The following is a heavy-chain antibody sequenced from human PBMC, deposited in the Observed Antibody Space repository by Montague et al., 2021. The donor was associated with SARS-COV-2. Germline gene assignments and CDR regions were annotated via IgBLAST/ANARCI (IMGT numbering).Heavy chain of an antibody. CDR2: ISQSGST. V-gene: IGHV4-34*01. D-gene: IGHD2-2*01. Sequence: ETLSLTCAVYGGSLSGYYWSWIRQPPGEGLEWIAEISQSGSTSYNPSLKSRVTISVDTSKNQFSLKLSSATAADTAVYYCARVPYRLLFVPRYYGMDVWGQGTTVTVSS. J-gene: IGHJ6*02. CDR3: ARVPYRLLFVPRYYGMDV. CDR1: GGSLSGYY.